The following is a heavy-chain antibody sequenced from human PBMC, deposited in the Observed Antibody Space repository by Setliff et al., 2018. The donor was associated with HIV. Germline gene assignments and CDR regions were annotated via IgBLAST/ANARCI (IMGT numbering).Heavy chain of an antibody. D-gene: IGHD3-10*01. V-gene: IGHV4-4*07. CDR2: IYTSGST. J-gene: IGHJ5*02. CDR1: GAGISGYS. Sequence: SETLSLTCIVSGAGISGYSWSWIRQPAGKGLEWIGRIYTSGSTNYNPSLKSRVTMSVDTSKNQFSLKLSSVTAADTAVYYCARVVITMVRGVISAWFDPWGQGTLVTVSS. CDR3: ARVVITMVRGVISAWFDP.